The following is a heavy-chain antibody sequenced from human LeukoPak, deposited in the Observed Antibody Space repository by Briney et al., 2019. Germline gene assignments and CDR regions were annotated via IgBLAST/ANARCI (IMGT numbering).Heavy chain of an antibody. Sequence: SETLSLTCAVYGGSFRGYYWSWLRQPPGKGRAWIGEINHSGTTNYNPSLKSRVSISLDTSKIRFSLELSSGPAADTAVYYCARAGNTAMVEFDYWGQGTLVNVSS. J-gene: IGHJ4*02. D-gene: IGHD5-18*01. CDR1: GGSFRGYY. CDR3: ARAGNTAMVEFDY. V-gene: IGHV4-34*01. CDR2: INHSGTT.